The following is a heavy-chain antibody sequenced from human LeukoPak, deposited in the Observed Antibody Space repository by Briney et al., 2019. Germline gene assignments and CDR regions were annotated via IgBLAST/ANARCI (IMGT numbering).Heavy chain of an antibody. V-gene: IGHV3-30*02. J-gene: IGHJ6*03. CDR3: AKPFTVDTYYYYMDV. CDR2: IRYDGSNK. CDR1: GFIFDDYA. D-gene: IGHD2-15*01. Sequence: QPGGSLRLSCAASGFIFDDYAMHWVRQAPGKGLEWVAFIRYDGSNKYYADSEKGRFTISRDNSKNTLYLQMNSLRAEDTAVYYCAKPFTVDTYYYYMDVWGKGTTVTVSS.